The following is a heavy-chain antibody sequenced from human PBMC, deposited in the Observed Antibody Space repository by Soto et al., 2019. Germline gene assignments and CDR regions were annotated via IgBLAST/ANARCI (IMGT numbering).Heavy chain of an antibody. Sequence: PSETLSLTCTVSGGSISSYYWSWIRQSPGKGLEWIGYIYYSESTNYNPSLKSRVIISVDTSKNQFSLKLSSVTAADTAVYYCARRSQKSTAYYYDSSGFRWFDPWGQGTLVTSP. CDR2: IYYSEST. J-gene: IGHJ5*02. D-gene: IGHD3-22*01. V-gene: IGHV4-59*08. CDR3: ARRSQKSTAYYYDSSGFRWFDP. CDR1: GGSISSYY.